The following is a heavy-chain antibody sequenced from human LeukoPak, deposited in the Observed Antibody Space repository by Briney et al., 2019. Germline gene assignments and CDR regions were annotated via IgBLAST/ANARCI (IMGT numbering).Heavy chain of an antibody. V-gene: IGHV1-18*01. CDR1: GYTFNRYG. J-gene: IGHJ1*01. Sequence: GASVKVSCKASGYTFNRYGISWVRPAPGQGLEWMGWISAYNGNTKNAQNLQGRVTMTTDTSTTTAYMELRSLKSDDTAVYYCARGHSTSWPEYFQHWGQGTLVTVSS. CDR3: ARGHSTSWPEYFQH. D-gene: IGHD6-13*01. CDR2: ISAYNGNT.